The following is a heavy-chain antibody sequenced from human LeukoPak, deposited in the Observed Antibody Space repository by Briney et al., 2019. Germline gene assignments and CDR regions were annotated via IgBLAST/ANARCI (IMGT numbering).Heavy chain of an antibody. CDR1: GYTFTSYG. CDR3: ASSGNCSGGSCYWGYYYYGMDV. CDR2: ISAYNGNT. D-gene: IGHD2-15*01. J-gene: IGHJ6*02. Sequence: ASVKVSCKASGYTFTSYGISWVRQAPGQGLEWMGWISAYNGNTNYAQKLQGRVTMTTDTSTSTAYMELRSLRSDDTAVYYCASSGNCSGGSCYWGYYYYGMDVWGQGTTATVSS. V-gene: IGHV1-18*01.